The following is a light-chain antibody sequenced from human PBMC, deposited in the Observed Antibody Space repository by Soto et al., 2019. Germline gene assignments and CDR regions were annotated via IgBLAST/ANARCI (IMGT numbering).Light chain of an antibody. CDR2: GAS. CDR3: QQYNKWPLFT. Sequence: EVVLTQSPATLSVSPGERATLSCRASQTVGTNLAWYQERPGQAPRLLIYGASTRATGIPARFSGSGSGSEFTLTISSLQSDDFAVYYCQQYNKWPLFTFGPGTRVDNK. CDR1: QTVGTN. J-gene: IGKJ3*01. V-gene: IGKV3-15*01.